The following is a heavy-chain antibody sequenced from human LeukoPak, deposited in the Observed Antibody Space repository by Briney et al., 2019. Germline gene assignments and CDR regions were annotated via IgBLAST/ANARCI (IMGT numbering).Heavy chain of an antibody. J-gene: IGHJ3*02. CDR3: AKDYVGSLADAFDI. Sequence: GGSLRLSCSASGFTFSNNAMHWVRQGPGKGLEYVSGITSNGRTTHYADSVKGRFTISRDNSKKTLFLEMDSLRAEDTAVYYCAKDYVGSLADAFDIWGQGTMVSVSS. V-gene: IGHV3-64*04. D-gene: IGHD2-15*01. CDR2: ITSNGRTT. CDR1: GFTFSNNA.